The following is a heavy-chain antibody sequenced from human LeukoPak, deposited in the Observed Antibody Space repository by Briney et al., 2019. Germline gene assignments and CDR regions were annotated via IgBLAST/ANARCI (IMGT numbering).Heavy chain of an antibody. Sequence: SETLSLTCTVSGVSISSYYWSWIRQPPGKGLEWIGYIYYSGSTNFNPSLKGRVTMSVDTSKNQFSLKLSSVTAADTAVYYCARRVAVTGIYCFDLWGQGTPVTVSS. J-gene: IGHJ4*02. CDR3: ARRVAVTGIYCFDL. D-gene: IGHD6-19*01. CDR1: GVSISSYY. V-gene: IGHV4-59*08. CDR2: IYYSGST.